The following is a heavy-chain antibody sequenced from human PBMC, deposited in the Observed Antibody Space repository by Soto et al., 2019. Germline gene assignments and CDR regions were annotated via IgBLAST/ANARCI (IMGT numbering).Heavy chain of an antibody. CDR3: AKGRGGKTVANFGLDV. V-gene: IGHV1-46*01. D-gene: IGHD3-16*01. Sequence: APVKVSCKASGDADTKDYLHWRRQAPGQGFEWLGVISPFGGATAYAQSFKGRVTVTMDKSSTTFYLELSSLRSDDTAVYYCAKGRGGKTVANFGLDVWGQGVTVTVSS. CDR1: GDADTKDY. CDR2: ISPFGGAT. J-gene: IGHJ6*02.